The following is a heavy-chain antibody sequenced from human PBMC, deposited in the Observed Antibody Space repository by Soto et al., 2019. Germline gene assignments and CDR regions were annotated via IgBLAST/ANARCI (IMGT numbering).Heavy chain of an antibody. CDR1: GYSFTSFW. CDR3: ARGDRGEY. CDR2: IYVDDSET. V-gene: IGHV5-51*01. Sequence: GESLKISCKGSGYSFTSFWIAWVRQMPGKGLEWMGIIYVDDSETRYSPSFQGQVTISADKSINTAYLQWNSLKASDTAIYYCARGDRGEYWGQGTLVTVSS. J-gene: IGHJ4*02. D-gene: IGHD2-21*02.